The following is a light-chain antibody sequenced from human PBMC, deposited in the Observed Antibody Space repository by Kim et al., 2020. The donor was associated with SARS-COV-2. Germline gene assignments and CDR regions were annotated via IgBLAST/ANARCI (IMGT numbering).Light chain of an antibody. CDR1: SSNIGAGYD. J-gene: IGLJ1*01. V-gene: IGLV1-40*01. Sequence: VTISCTGSSSNIGAGYDVHWYQQLPGTAPKLLIYGNSNRPSGVPDRFTGSKSGTSASLAITGLQAEDEADYYCQSYDSSLSGSYVFGTGTKVTVL. CDR3: QSYDSSLSGSYV. CDR2: GNS.